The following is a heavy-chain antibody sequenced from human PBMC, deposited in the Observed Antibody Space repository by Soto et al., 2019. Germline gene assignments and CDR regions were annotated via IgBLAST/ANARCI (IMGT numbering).Heavy chain of an antibody. Sequence: QLQLQESGPGLVKPSETLSLTCTVSGGSISSSSYYWGWIRQPPGKGLEWIGSIYYSGSTYYNPSLKSRVTISVDTSKNQFSLKLSYVTAADTAVYYCARGRRYSSSWYSYYWGQGTLVTVSS. V-gene: IGHV4-39*01. CDR1: GGSISSSSYY. CDR3: ARGRRYSSSWYSYY. CDR2: IYYSGST. D-gene: IGHD6-13*01. J-gene: IGHJ4*02.